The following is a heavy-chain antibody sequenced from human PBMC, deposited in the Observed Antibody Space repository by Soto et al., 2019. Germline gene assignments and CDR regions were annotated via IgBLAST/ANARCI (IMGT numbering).Heavy chain of an antibody. V-gene: IGHV1-69*02. CDR3: ARGPYYYDSSGYYLRPNDAFDI. CDR2: IIPILGIA. D-gene: IGHD3-22*01. Sequence: SVKVSCKASGGTFSSYTISWVRQAPGQGLEWMGRIIPILGIANYAQKFQGRVTITADKSTSTAYMELSSLRSEDTAVYYCARGPYYYDSSGYYLRPNDAFDIWG. CDR1: GGTFSSYT. J-gene: IGHJ3*02.